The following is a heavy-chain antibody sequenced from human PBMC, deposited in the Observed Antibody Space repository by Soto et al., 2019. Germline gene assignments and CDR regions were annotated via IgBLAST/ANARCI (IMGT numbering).Heavy chain of an antibody. V-gene: IGHV1-69*06. CDR2: IIPIFGTA. CDR3: ARALYDYVWGSDRNFDY. J-gene: IGHJ4*02. D-gene: IGHD3-16*02. CDR1: GGTFSSYA. Sequence: QVQLVQSGAEVKKPGSSVKVSCKASGGTFSSYAISWVRQAPGQGLEWMGGIIPIFGTANYAQKFQGRVTITADKSTSTAYMELSSLRSEDTAVYYCARALYDYVWGSDRNFDYWGQGTLVTVSS.